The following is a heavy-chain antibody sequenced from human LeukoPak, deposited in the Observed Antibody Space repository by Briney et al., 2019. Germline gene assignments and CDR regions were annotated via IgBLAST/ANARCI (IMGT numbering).Heavy chain of an antibody. Sequence: GGSLRLSCAASGFTFSISAMSWVRQAPGKGLEWVSTLSGSGITTYYADSVKGRFTISRDNSKNTLYLQMNSLRAEDTAVYYCAKGIYSSGWSYFDYWGHGTLVTVSS. D-gene: IGHD6-19*01. V-gene: IGHV3-23*01. CDR1: GFTFSISA. CDR3: AKGIYSSGWSYFDY. CDR2: LSGSGITT. J-gene: IGHJ4*01.